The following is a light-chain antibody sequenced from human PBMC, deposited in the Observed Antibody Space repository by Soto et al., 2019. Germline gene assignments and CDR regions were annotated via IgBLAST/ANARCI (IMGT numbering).Light chain of an antibody. CDR2: EGS. CDR3: CSYAGSILYV. Sequence: QSALTQPASVSGSPGQSITISCTGTSSDVGSYNLVSWYQQHPGKAPKLMIYEGSTRPSGVSNRFHGSKSGNTSSLTISGLQAEDGADYYCCSYAGSILYVFGTGTTVTVL. V-gene: IGLV2-23*01. J-gene: IGLJ1*01. CDR1: SSDVGSYNL.